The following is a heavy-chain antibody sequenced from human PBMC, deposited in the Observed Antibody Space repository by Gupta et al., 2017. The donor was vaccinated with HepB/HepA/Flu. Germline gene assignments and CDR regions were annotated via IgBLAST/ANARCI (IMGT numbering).Heavy chain of an antibody. V-gene: IGHV1-69*01. CDR1: GGTFSSYA. D-gene: IGHD5-24*01. CDR3: AGRGDGYPYYYYYMDV. J-gene: IGHJ6*03. Sequence: QVQLVQSGAEVKKPGSSVKVSCKASGGTFSSYANSWVRQAPGQGLEWMGGIITIFGTANYAQKFQGRVTITADESTSTAYMELSSLRSEDTAVYYCAGRGDGYPYYYYYMDVWGKGTTVTVSS. CDR2: IITIFGTA.